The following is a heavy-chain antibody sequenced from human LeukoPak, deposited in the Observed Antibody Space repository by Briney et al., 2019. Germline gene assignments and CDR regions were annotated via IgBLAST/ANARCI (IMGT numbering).Heavy chain of an antibody. Sequence: SVKVSCKASGGTFSSYAISWVRQAPGQGLEWMGRIIPILGIANYAQKFQGRVTITADKSTSTAYMELSSLRSEDTTVYYCARDQVAAAGTPLYFDYWGQGTLVTVSS. CDR2: IIPILGIA. CDR1: GGTFSSYA. V-gene: IGHV1-69*04. CDR3: ARDQVAAAGTPLYFDY. D-gene: IGHD6-13*01. J-gene: IGHJ4*02.